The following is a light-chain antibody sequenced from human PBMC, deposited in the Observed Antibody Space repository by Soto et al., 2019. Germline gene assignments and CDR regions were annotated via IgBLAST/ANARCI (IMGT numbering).Light chain of an antibody. CDR2: AAS. V-gene: IGKV1-39*01. CDR1: QSISRN. Sequence: DIQMTQSPSSLSASVGDRVTITCRASQSISRNLHWYQQKPGEAPKLLIYAASRLQSGVPSRFSGSGSGTDFTLTISSLQPEDFATYDCQQTYNIPFTFGPGTTVDIK. CDR3: QQTYNIPFT. J-gene: IGKJ3*01.